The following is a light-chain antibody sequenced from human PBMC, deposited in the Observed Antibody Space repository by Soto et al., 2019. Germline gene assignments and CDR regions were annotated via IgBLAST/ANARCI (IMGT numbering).Light chain of an antibody. CDR2: RNS. J-gene: IGLJ2*01. Sequence: QSVLTQPPSVSAAPGQKVTISCSGSSSNIGNNYVSWYQQLPGTAPKLLIYRNSNRPSGVPDRFSGSKSGASASLAIAGLQADDEADYYCQSYDSSLSGWEVFGGGTKLTVL. CDR1: SSNIGNNYV. V-gene: IGLV1-40*01. CDR3: QSYDSSLSGWEV.